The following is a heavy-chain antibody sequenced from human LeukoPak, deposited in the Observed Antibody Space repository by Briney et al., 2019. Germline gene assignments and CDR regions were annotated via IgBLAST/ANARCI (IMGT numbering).Heavy chain of an antibody. Sequence: SVKVSCKASGGTFSNYAISWVRQAPGQGLEWMGGIIPMFDTANYAQKFQDRVTINADKPTSTAYMQLSSLRSEDTAVYYCASRSPYTGYDLYDYWGQGTLVTVSS. J-gene: IGHJ4*02. D-gene: IGHD5-12*01. CDR1: GGTFSNYA. CDR3: ASRSPYTGYDLYDY. CDR2: IIPMFDTA. V-gene: IGHV1-69*06.